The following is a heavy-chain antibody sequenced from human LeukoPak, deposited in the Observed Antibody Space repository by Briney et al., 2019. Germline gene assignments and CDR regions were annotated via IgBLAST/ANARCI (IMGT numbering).Heavy chain of an antibody. D-gene: IGHD3-10*01. Sequence: SLELSCAASGFTFDDYGMHWGRQAPGKGLEGGSGISWNSGSIAYADSVNGRCTISRDNTKNSLYLQMNSLRPEDTALYYCAKEVVRGVIITTYSFDYWGQGSLVTVSS. V-gene: IGHV3-9*01. J-gene: IGHJ4*02. CDR1: GFTFDDYG. CDR3: AKEVVRGVIITTYSFDY. CDR2: ISWNSGSI.